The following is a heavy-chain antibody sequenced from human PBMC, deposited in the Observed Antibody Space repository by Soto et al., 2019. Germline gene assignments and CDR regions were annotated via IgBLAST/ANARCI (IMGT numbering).Heavy chain of an antibody. CDR3: ATEINHRQYSSGPSGGAFDI. J-gene: IGHJ3*02. CDR2: FDPEDGET. D-gene: IGHD6-19*01. Sequence: ASVKVSCKVSGYTLTELSMHWVRQAPGKGLEWMGGFDPEDGETIYAQKFQGRVTMTEDTSTDTAYMELSSLRSEDTAVYYCATEINHRQYSSGPSGGAFDIWGQGTMVTVSS. V-gene: IGHV1-24*01. CDR1: GYTLTELS.